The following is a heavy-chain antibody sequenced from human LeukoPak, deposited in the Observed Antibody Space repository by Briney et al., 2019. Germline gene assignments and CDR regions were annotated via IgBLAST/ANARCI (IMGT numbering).Heavy chain of an antibody. CDR1: GYSLSSGYY. Sequence: PSETLSLTCTVSGYSLSSGYYWGWIRQPPGKGLEWIGSIYHSGSTYYNPSLESRVTISVDTSKNQFSLKLSSVTAADTAVYYCARVPLWFGDSYFDYWGQGTLVTVSS. V-gene: IGHV4-38-2*02. CDR3: ARVPLWFGDSYFDY. CDR2: IYHSGST. J-gene: IGHJ4*02. D-gene: IGHD3-10*01.